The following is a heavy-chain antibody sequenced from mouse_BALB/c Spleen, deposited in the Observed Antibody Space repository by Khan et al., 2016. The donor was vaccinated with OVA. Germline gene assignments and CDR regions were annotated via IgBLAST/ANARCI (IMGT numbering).Heavy chain of an antibody. CDR1: CDSITSGF. V-gene: IGHV3-8*02. J-gene: IGHJ4*01. D-gene: IGHD1-1*01. CDR3: ARSYGSWAMDY. CDR2: ITYSGNT. Sequence: EVQLVESGPSLVKPSQTLSLTCSVTCDSITSGFWNLIRKFPGNKFEYMGYITYSGNTYYIPSLNSRISINRDTSKSQYYLQLNSVTTEDTATYYCARSYGSWAMDYWGQGTSVTVSS.